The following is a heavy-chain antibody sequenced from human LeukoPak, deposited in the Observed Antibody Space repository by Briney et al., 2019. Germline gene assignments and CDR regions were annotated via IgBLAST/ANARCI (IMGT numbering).Heavy chain of an antibody. D-gene: IGHD3-9*01. Sequence: GGSLRLSCAASGFTFDDYAMHWVRQAPGKGLEWVSGISWNSGSIGYADSVKGRFTISRDNAKNSLYLQMNSLRAEDTALYYCAKGPYDILTGYPYFDYWGQGTLVTVSS. CDR3: AKGPYDILTGYPYFDY. CDR1: GFTFDDYA. CDR2: ISWNSGSI. J-gene: IGHJ4*02. V-gene: IGHV3-9*01.